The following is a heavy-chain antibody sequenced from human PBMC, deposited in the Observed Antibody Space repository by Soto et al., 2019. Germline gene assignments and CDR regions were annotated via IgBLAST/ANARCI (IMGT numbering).Heavy chain of an antibody. CDR3: AKGNIVATIRPNNYYYYGMDV. D-gene: IGHD5-12*01. Sequence: EVQLVESGGGLLQPGRSLRLSFAASGFTFDDYAMHWVRQAPGKGRKWVSGISWNSGSIGYADSVKGRFTISRDNAKNSLYLQMNSLRAEDTALYYCAKGNIVATIRPNNYYYYGMDVWGQGTTVTVSS. V-gene: IGHV3-9*01. CDR1: GFTFDDYA. J-gene: IGHJ6*02. CDR2: ISWNSGSI.